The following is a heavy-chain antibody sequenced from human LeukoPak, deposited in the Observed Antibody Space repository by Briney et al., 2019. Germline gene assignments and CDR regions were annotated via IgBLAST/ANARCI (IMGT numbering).Heavy chain of an antibody. Sequence: GGSLRLSCVASAFAFNTYTMEWVRLAPGKGLEWVSSISPDSRYVYYADSVKGRFTISRDNAENSLFLQMKSLRVEDTAVYYCARDPTINDYWGQGTRVTVSS. CDR1: AFAFNTYT. CDR3: ARDPTINDY. V-gene: IGHV3-21*01. CDR2: ISPDSRYV. J-gene: IGHJ4*02. D-gene: IGHD2-2*01.